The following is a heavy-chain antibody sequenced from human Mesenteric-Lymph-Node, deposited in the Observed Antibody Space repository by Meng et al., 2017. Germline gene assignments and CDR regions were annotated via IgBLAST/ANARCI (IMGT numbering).Heavy chain of an antibody. CDR1: GGSVSSGGYY. J-gene: IGHJ4*02. Sequence: QVQLTESGPGLVKPSQTLSLTCTVSGGSVSSGGYYWTWIRQHPGKGLEWFGHIYYSGSTFYNPSLKRRVIISIDTSKNQFSLNLRSVTAADTAVYYCARGIGGYHDFWGQGTLVTVSS. CDR3: ARGIGGYHDF. D-gene: IGHD1-26*01. CDR2: IYYSGST. V-gene: IGHV4-31*03.